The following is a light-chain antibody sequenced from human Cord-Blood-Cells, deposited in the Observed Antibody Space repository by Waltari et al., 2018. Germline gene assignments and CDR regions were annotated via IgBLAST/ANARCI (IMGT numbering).Light chain of an antibody. CDR3: QQYNSYPVT. Sequence: IQMTQPPSPLSASVGDRVTITCRASQSISSWLAWYQQKPGKAPKLLIYKASSLESGVPSRFSGSGSGTEFTLTISSLQPDDFATYYCQQYNSYPVTFGQGTKLEIK. J-gene: IGKJ2*01. CDR2: KAS. V-gene: IGKV1-5*03. CDR1: QSISSW.